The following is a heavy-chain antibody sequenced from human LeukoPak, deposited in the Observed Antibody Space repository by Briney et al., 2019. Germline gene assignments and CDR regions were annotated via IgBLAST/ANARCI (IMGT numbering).Heavy chain of an antibody. Sequence: SETLSLTCTVSGGSISSYYWSWIRQPAGKGLEWIGRIYTSGSTNYNPSLKSRVTMSVDTSKNQFSLKLSSVTAADTAVYYCARDYVDIVATTGDGWFDPWGQGTLVTVSS. D-gene: IGHD5-12*01. CDR2: IYTSGST. V-gene: IGHV4-4*07. CDR1: GGSISSYY. CDR3: ARDYVDIVATTGDGWFDP. J-gene: IGHJ5*02.